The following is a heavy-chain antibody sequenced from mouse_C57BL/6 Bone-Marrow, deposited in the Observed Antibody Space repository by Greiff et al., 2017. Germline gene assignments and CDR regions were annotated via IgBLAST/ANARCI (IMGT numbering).Heavy chain of an antibody. CDR1: GYTFTSYW. CDR3: ARDYSNYEAMDY. D-gene: IGHD2-5*01. V-gene: IGHV1-64*01. CDR2: IHPNSGST. J-gene: IGHJ4*01. Sequence: QVQLKQPGAELVKPGASVKLSCKASGYTFTSYWMHWVKQRPGQGLEWIGMIHPNSGSTNYNEKFKSKATLTVDKSSSTAYMQLSSLTSEDSAVDYCARDYSNYEAMDYWGQGTSVTVSS.